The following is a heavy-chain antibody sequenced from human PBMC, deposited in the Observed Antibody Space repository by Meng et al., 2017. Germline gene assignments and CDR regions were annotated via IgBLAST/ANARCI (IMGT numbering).Heavy chain of an antibody. Sequence: EWQRVEPGGGLVKPGGSLRLSCVASGIRFTDAWMSWVRQAPGKGLEWVGRIERKSDGGTIYYAAPVKGRFTISSDDSKNTLYLHMDSLINEDTAVYFCATGAAAADHWGQGTLVTVSS. D-gene: IGHD6-13*01. CDR3: ATGAAAADH. J-gene: IGHJ4*02. CDR1: GIRFTDAW. CDR2: IERKSDGGTI. V-gene: IGHV3-15*04.